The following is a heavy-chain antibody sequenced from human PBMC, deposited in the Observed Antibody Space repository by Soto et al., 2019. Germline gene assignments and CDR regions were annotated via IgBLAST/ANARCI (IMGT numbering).Heavy chain of an antibody. CDR2: VSWNSGAK. V-gene: IGHV3-9*01. Sequence: GGSLRLSCVASGFSFDDFVMNWVRQRPGKGLEWVSSVSWNSGAKLYADSVRGRFAISRDSAKKSVYLQMNSLRPDDTAFYYCAKGVATAVPALDYWGQGTLVTVSS. D-gene: IGHD2-21*02. CDR1: GFSFDDFV. J-gene: IGHJ4*02. CDR3: AKGVATAVPALDY.